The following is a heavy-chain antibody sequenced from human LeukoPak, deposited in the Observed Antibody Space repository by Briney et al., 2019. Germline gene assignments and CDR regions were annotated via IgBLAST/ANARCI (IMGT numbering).Heavy chain of an antibody. D-gene: IGHD3-10*01. CDR1: GYTFTSYA. CDR2: INTNTGNP. Sequence: GASVKVSCKASGYTFTSYAMNWVRQAPGQGLEWMGWINTNTGNPTYAQGFTGRFVFSLDTSVSTAYLQISSLKAEDTAVYYCARDIYGSGSYNYYYGMDVWGQGTTVTVSS. CDR3: ARDIYGSGSYNYYYGMDV. V-gene: IGHV7-4-1*02. J-gene: IGHJ6*02.